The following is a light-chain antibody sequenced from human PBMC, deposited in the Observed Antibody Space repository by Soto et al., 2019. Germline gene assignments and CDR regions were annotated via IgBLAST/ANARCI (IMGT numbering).Light chain of an antibody. CDR3: QKYNSAPMT. CDR2: AAS. Sequence: IQMTQSPSSLSASVGDRVTITCRASQSVSTYLNWYQQKPGKAPKLLIYAASTLQTGVPSRFSGSESGTDFTPIISSLQPEDVATYYCQKYNSAPMTFGQGTRLEIK. CDR1: QSVSTY. V-gene: IGKV1-39*01. J-gene: IGKJ5*01.